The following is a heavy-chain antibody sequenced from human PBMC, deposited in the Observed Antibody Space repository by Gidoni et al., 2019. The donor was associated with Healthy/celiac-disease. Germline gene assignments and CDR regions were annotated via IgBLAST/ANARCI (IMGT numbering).Heavy chain of an antibody. CDR1: GGSFSGYY. V-gene: IGHV4-34*01. J-gene: IGHJ4*02. D-gene: IGHD6-19*01. CDR2: INHSGST. Sequence: QVQLQQWGAGLLTPSETLSLTCAVYGGSFSGYYWRWIRQPPGKGLEWIGEINHSGSTNYNPSLKSRVTISVDTSKNQFSLKLSSVTAADTAVYYCARAPYPRKPPGIAVAGPRIFDYWGQGTLVTVSS. CDR3: ARAPYPRKPPGIAVAGPRIFDY.